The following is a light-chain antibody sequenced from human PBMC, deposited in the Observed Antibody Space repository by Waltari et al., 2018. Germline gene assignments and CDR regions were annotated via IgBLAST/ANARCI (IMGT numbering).Light chain of an antibody. CDR1: VTISRA. CDR3: QQFNSYPLT. J-gene: IGKJ4*01. Sequence: AIQLTQSPSSLSASVGDRVTLSCRAIVTISRALAWYQQTAGKPPRLLIYDGFTLQTGVPSRFSGSGSGTDFTLTINSLLPEDFATYYCQQFNSYPLTFGGGTKVESN. CDR2: DGF. V-gene: IGKV1-13*02.